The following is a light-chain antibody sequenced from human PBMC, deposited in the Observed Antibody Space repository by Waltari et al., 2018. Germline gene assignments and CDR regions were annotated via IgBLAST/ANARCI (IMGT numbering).Light chain of an antibody. CDR2: KAS. V-gene: IGKV1-5*03. Sequence: DIQMTQSPSTLSASVGDRVTITCRASQGISTWLAWYQQKPGKAPKLLFYKASDLESGVPSRLGGSGSGTEFTLTISSLQPDDCATYHCQQYYSSPWTFGRGTKVEI. J-gene: IGKJ1*01. CDR1: QGISTW. CDR3: QQYYSSPWT.